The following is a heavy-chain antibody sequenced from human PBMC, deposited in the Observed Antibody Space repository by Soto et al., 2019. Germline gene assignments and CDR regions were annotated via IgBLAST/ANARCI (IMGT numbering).Heavy chain of an antibody. V-gene: IGHV4-39*01. CDR1: SGSISIRMYF. Sequence: SDSLYITCTVSSGSISIRMYFWDLIRKPPGKGLEWIANIYYSGNTYYNPSLKSRITISVDTSKNYFSLNLSSVTAADTAVYYCARQAGGGRHYYGMDVWGQGTTVTVSS. J-gene: IGHJ6*02. D-gene: IGHD2-15*01. CDR3: ARQAGGGRHYYGMDV. CDR2: IYYSGNT.